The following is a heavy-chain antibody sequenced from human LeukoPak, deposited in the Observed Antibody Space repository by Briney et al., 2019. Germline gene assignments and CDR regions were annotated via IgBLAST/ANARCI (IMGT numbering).Heavy chain of an antibody. CDR3: ARARGYSGYDYWFDY. CDR2: ISFDGTDK. Sequence: PGRSLRLSCATSGFTFSNYAMHWVRQAPGKVLEWVALISFDGTDKFYADSVKGRFTLSRDNSKNTLYLQMNSLRPEDTAVYYCARARGYSGYDYWFDYWGQGTLVTVSS. CDR1: GFTFSNYA. D-gene: IGHD5-12*01. J-gene: IGHJ4*02. V-gene: IGHV3-30*04.